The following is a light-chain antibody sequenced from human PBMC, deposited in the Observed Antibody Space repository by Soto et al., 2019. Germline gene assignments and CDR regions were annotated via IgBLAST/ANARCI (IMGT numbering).Light chain of an antibody. CDR2: EAS. V-gene: IGKV1-5*01. CDR3: QQYNSYSRT. J-gene: IGKJ1*01. Sequence: DIQMTQSPSSLSASVGDRVTIPCRASQTLRTRLAWYQQKSGKAPRLLIYEASNVESGVPSRFSGSGAGTDFTLTISSLQPDDFATYYCQQYNSYSRTFGQGTKVDIK. CDR1: QTLRTR.